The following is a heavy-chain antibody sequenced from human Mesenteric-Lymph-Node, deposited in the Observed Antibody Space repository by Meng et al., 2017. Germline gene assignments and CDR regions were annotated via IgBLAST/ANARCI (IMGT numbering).Heavy chain of an antibody. J-gene: IGHJ4*02. D-gene: IGHD3-10*01. CDR2: IKQDGSEK. Sequence: GGPLRLSCAASGFTFSSYWMSWVRQAPGKGLEWVANIKQDGSEKNYVDSVKGRFTISRDNAKKSLYLQMNSPRAEDTAVYYCARDRARTYHYGSGSSFDSWGQGTLVTVSS. V-gene: IGHV3-7*01. CDR1: GFTFSSYW. CDR3: ARDRARTYHYGSGSSFDS.